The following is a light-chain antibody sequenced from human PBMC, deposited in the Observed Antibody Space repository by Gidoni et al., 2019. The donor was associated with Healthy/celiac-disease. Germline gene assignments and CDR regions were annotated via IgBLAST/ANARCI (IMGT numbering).Light chain of an antibody. J-gene: IGLJ2*01. Sequence: SYELTQPPSVSVSPGQTANITCPGDKLGDKYACWYQRKPGQSPILVIYQDSKRPSGIPERFSGSNSGNTATLTISGTQAMDEADYYCQAWDSSIVVFGGGTKLTVL. CDR2: QDS. CDR3: QAWDSSIVV. V-gene: IGLV3-1*01. CDR1: KLGDKY.